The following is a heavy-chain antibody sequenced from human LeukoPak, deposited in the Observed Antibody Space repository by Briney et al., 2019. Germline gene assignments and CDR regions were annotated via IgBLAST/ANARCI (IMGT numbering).Heavy chain of an antibody. J-gene: IGHJ5*02. V-gene: IGHV1-8*03. CDR1: GYSFTNYD. CDR3: AKHRLVAAAGMEHSWFDP. CDR2: LNPNTGNT. Sequence: GASVKVSCKASGYSFTNYDINWVRQATGQGLEWMGWLNPNTGNTGYAQKFQGRVTITADESTSTAYMELSSLRSEDTAVYYCAKHRLVAAAGMEHSWFDPWGQGTLVTVSS. D-gene: IGHD6-13*01.